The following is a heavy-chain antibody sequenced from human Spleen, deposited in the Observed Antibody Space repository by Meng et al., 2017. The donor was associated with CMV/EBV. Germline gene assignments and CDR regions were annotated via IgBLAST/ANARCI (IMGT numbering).Heavy chain of an antibody. J-gene: IGHJ5*02. CDR2: ISAYNGNT. V-gene: IGHV1-18*04. CDR1: GYTFTGYY. D-gene: IGHD3-3*01. CDR3: ARALFSRDIFGVVIEFDP. Sequence: QVQRGQSGAEGKKPGASVKVSCKASGYTFTGYYMHWVRQAPGQGLEWMGWISAYNGNTNYAQKLQGRVTMTTDTSTSTAYMELRSLRSDDTAVYYCARALFSRDIFGVVIEFDPWGQGTLVTVSS.